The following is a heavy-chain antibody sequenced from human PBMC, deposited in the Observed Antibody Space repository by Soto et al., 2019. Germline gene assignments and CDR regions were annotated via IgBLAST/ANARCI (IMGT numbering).Heavy chain of an antibody. V-gene: IGHV4-34*01. Sequence: QVQLQQWGAGLLKPSDTLSLTCAVYGGSFSGYYWSWIRQPPGKGLEWIGEINLSGGTNYSPSLKSRGPLSVDTSKNPLPLRASSVTAADPAVNFCARTIATRASRSLDYWGQGTLVTVSS. CDR2: INLSGGT. D-gene: IGHD6-6*01. CDR1: GGSFSGYY. CDR3: ARTIATRASRSLDY. J-gene: IGHJ4*02.